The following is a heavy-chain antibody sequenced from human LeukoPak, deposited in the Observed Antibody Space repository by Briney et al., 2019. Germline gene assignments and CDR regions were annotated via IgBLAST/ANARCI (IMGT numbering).Heavy chain of an antibody. CDR1: GFTVSSNY. CDR2: INHSGST. D-gene: IGHD6-19*01. Sequence: AGGSLRLSCAVSGFTVSSNYMSWVRQPPGKGLEWIGEINHSGSTNYNPSLKSRVTISVDTSKNQFSLKLSSVTAADTAVYYCARGRQWLVLDWGQGTLVTVSS. J-gene: IGHJ4*02. V-gene: IGHV4-34*01. CDR3: ARGRQWLVLD.